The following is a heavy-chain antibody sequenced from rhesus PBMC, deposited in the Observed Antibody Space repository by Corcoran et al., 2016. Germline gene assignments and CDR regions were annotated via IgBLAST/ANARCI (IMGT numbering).Heavy chain of an antibody. Sequence: HLVESGGGLAKPGGSLRLSCAASGFTFSDCWMTWVRQTPGKGLDGSANMNCGGRNTYYADSVKGRFTISRDNSKNTLSLQMNSLRPEDTAIYYCADLDRYGGQGVLVTVSS. J-gene: IGHJ4*01. CDR1: GFTFSDCW. V-gene: IGHV3S42*01. CDR2: MNCGGRNT. CDR3: ADLDRY.